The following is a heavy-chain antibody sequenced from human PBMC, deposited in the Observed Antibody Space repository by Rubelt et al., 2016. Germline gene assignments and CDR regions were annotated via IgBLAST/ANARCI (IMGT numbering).Heavy chain of an antibody. J-gene: IGHJ6*02. V-gene: IGHV3-30*18. CDR3: AKDRMGGYKSAYYYYYYGIDV. D-gene: IGHD5-24*01. Sequence: ISYDGSNKYYADSVKGRFTISRDNSKNTLYLQMNSLRAEDTAVYYCAKDRMGGYKSAYYYYYYGIDVWGQGTTVTVSS. CDR2: ISYDGSNK.